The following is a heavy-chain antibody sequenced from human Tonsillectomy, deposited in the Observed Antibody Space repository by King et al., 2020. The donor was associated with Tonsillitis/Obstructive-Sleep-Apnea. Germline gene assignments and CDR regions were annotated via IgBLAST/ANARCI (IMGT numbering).Heavy chain of an antibody. Sequence: QLVQSGAEVKKPGASVKVSCKAPGYTFTSYYMHWVRQAPGQGLEWMGIINPSGGSTTYAQKFQGRVTMTRDTSTSTVYLELSSLRSEDTAVYYCARTYYYDSSGYDVDYWGQGTLVTVSS. J-gene: IGHJ4*02. D-gene: IGHD3-22*01. V-gene: IGHV1-46*01. CDR3: ARTYYYDSSGYDVDY. CDR2: INPSGGST. CDR1: GYTFTSYY.